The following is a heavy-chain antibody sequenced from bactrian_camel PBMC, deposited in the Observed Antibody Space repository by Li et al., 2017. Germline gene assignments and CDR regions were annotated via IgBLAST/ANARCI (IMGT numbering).Heavy chain of an antibody. Sequence: VQLVESGGGSVQAGGSLNLSCAVVRSWSTNSKYCMAWFRQAPGKGLEWVSDINSSGRNTNYADSVKGRFIISRDNARATLYLQMNSLKIEDTAVYYCALGSSRQATMTARGKGTQVTVS. V-gene: IGHV3S40*01. D-gene: IGHD3*01. J-gene: IGHJ4*01. CDR1: WSTNSKYC. CDR2: INSSGRNT.